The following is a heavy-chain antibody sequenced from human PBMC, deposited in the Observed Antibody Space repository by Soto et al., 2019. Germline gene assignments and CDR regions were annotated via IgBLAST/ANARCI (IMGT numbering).Heavy chain of an antibody. Sequence: PGESLKISCHGSGYTFFSFWIVWVRQMPGKGLEWVGRIDPGDSSATYSPTLQGHVTISADRSTRSAYLQWRSLRASDTAIYFCARRYCSRADCYSDSWGQGSLVTVS. CDR3: ARRYCSRADCYSDS. V-gene: IGHV5-10-1*01. J-gene: IGHJ4*02. CDR2: IDPGDSSA. CDR1: GYTFFSFW. D-gene: IGHD2-2*01.